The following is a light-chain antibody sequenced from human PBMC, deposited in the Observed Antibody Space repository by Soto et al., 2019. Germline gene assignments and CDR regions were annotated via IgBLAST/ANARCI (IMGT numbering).Light chain of an antibody. J-gene: IGKJ1*01. V-gene: IGKV1-27*01. Sequence: DLQMTQSPSSLSASVGDRVTITCRASQGISNYLAWYQQKPGKVPKVLIYAAATLQSGVPTRFSVSGSGTDFTHTISSLQPEDVATYYCQKYNSSPWTFGQGTKVEIK. CDR1: QGISNY. CDR2: AAA. CDR3: QKYNSSPWT.